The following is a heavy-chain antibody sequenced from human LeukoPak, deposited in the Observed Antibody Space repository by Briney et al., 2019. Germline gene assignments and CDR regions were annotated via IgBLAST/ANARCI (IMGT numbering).Heavy chain of an antibody. Sequence: ASVKVSFKASGYTFTSYGISWVRQAPGQGLEWMGWISAYNGNTNYAQKPQGRVTMTTDTSTSTAYMELRSLRSDDTAVYYCARSAGLYYYDSSGYPPFDYWGQGTLVTVSS. D-gene: IGHD3-22*01. V-gene: IGHV1-18*01. CDR3: ARSAGLYYYDSSGYPPFDY. CDR1: GYTFTSYG. CDR2: ISAYNGNT. J-gene: IGHJ4*02.